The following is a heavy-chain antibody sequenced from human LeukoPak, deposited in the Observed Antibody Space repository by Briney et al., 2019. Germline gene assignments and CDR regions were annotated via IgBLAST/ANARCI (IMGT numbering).Heavy chain of an antibody. D-gene: IGHD3-10*01. V-gene: IGHV4-59*12. J-gene: IGHJ4*02. CDR2: IYYSGST. CDR1: GGSISTYY. Sequence: SETLSLTCTVSGGSISTYYWNWIRQPPGKGLEWIGYIYYSGSTYYNPSLTSRVTISGDTSKNQFSLKLSSVTAADTAVYYCARAMIGGVYDYWGQGTLVTVSS. CDR3: ARAMIGGVYDY.